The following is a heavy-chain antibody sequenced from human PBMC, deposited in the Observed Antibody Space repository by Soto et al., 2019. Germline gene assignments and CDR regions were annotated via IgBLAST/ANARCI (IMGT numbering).Heavy chain of an antibody. V-gene: IGHV4-34*01. J-gene: IGHJ4*02. Sequence: VQLQQWGAGLLKPSETLSLTCAVYGGSFSGYYWSWIRQPPGKGLEWIGEINHSGSTNYNPSLKSRVTISVDTSKNQFSLKLSSVTAADTAVYYCARGEDSSSWLDYWGQGTLVTVSS. CDR1: GGSFSGYY. CDR2: INHSGST. D-gene: IGHD6-13*01. CDR3: ARGEDSSSWLDY.